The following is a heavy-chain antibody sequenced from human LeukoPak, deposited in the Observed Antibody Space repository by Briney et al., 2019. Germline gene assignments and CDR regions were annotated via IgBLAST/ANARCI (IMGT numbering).Heavy chain of an antibody. D-gene: IGHD2/OR15-2a*01. Sequence: GGSLRLSCAASGFAFSDYWMSWVRQAPGKGLEWVANIKQDGRRRNYVDSVRGRFTISRDNAKNSLYLQMNSLRAEDTAVYYCTRDEGEYINTYRFDSWGQGTLVTVSS. CDR1: GFAFSDYW. CDR2: IKQDGRRR. J-gene: IGHJ4*02. CDR3: TRDEGEYINTYRFDS. V-gene: IGHV3-7*01.